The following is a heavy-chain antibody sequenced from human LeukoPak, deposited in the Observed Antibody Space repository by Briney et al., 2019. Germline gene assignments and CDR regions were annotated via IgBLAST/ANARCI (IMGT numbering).Heavy chain of an antibody. CDR3: AKDPGAHYYGSGSYRRGSYFDY. J-gene: IGHJ4*02. D-gene: IGHD3-10*01. CDR2: IKQDGTEK. CDR1: GFTFSSYG. Sequence: GGSLRLSCAASGFTFSSYGMTWVRQAPGKGLEWVANIKQDGTEKYYVDSVKGRFTISRENAENSLYLQMNSLRAEDTAVYYCAKDPGAHYYGSGSYRRGSYFDYWGQGTLVTVSS. V-gene: IGHV3-7*01.